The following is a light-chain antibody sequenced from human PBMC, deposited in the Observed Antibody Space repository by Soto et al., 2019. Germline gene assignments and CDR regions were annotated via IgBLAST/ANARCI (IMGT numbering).Light chain of an antibody. Sequence: VLTQSPFTLSLSPGDRATLSCRTSQSITSSYLAWYQQRPGQAPSLHIYGASSRSTGIPDRFSGSGSGTDFTLTSSRLEPEDFAVSYCQQYHSSPPMYTFGQGTKLEIK. J-gene: IGKJ2*01. CDR1: QSITSSY. V-gene: IGKV3-20*01. CDR3: QQYHSSPPMYT. CDR2: GAS.